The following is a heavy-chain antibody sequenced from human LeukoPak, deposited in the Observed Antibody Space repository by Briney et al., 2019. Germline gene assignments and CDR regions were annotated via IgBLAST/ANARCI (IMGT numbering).Heavy chain of an antibody. CDR1: GYTFTGYY. CDR3: ARDRNGDSVNYFDY. J-gene: IGHJ4*02. Sequence: ASLKVSCKASGYTFTGYYMHWVRQAPGQGLEWMGRINPNSGGTNYAQKVQGRVTMTRDTSISTAYMELSRLRSDDTAVYYCARDRNGDSVNYFDYWGQGTLVTVSS. V-gene: IGHV1-2*06. D-gene: IGHD4-17*01. CDR2: INPNSGGT.